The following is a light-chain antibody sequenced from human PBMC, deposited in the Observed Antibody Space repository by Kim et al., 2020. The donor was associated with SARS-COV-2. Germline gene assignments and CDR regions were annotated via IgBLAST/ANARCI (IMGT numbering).Light chain of an antibody. V-gene: IGKV3-15*01. CDR3: QQYNNWPPGRT. CDR1: QSISSN. CDR2: DAS. Sequence: PGERAALPCRASQSISSNLAWYQQKPGQAPGLLIYDASTRATGFPARFSGSGSGTEFTLTISSLQSEDFAVYYCQQYNNWPPGRTFGQGTKVEIK. J-gene: IGKJ1*01.